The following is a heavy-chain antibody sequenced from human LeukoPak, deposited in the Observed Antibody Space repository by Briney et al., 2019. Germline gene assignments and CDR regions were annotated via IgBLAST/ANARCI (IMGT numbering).Heavy chain of an antibody. D-gene: IGHD3-3*01. CDR3: ARDTRSITIFGVDFDY. J-gene: IGHJ4*02. CDR1: GFTFSSYS. V-gene: IGHV3-48*01. Sequence: PGGSLRLSCAASGFTFSSYSMNWVRQAPGKGLEWVSYISSSSSTIYYAASVKGRFTISRDNAKKSLYLKMNSLRAEDTAVYYCARDTRSITIFGVDFDYWGQGTLVTVSS. CDR2: ISSSSSTI.